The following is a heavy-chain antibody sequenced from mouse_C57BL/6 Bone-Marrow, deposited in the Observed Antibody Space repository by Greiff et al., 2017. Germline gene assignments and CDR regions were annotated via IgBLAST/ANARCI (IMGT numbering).Heavy chain of an antibody. CDR3: TRDTTVEGNWYFDV. D-gene: IGHD1-1*01. J-gene: IGHJ1*03. CDR2: IRNKANNHAT. CDR1: GFTFSDAW. Sequence: EVKLVESGGGLVQPGGSMKLSCAASGFTFSDAWMDWVRQSPEKGLEWVAEIRNKANNHATYYAESVKGRFTISRDDSKSSVYLQMNSLRAEDTGIYYCTRDTTVEGNWYFDVWGTGTTVTVSS. V-gene: IGHV6-6*01.